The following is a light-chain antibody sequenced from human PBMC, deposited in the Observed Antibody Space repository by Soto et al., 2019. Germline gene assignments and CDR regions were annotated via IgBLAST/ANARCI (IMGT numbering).Light chain of an antibody. Sequence: EVVLTQSPAPLSLSPGERATLSCRASQSVSSFLAWYQQKPGQAPRLLIYDASNRATGIPTRFSGSGSGTDINLTISSLDPEDLEGYDCQQRSKCPLTFRGGTKVYLK. CDR2: DAS. J-gene: IGKJ4*01. V-gene: IGKV3-11*01. CDR3: QQRSKCPLT. CDR1: QSVSSF.